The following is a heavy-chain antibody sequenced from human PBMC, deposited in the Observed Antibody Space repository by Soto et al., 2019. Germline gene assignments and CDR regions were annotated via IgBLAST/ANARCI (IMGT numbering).Heavy chain of an antibody. J-gene: IGHJ6*02. CDR1: GFSLSTSGMC. CDR2: IDWDDDK. CDR3: ARIISVRSLADCTGDCSYYYGMDV. V-gene: IGHV2-70*01. D-gene: IGHD2-21*02. Sequence: SGPTLVNPTQTLTLTCTFSGFSLSTSGMCVTWIRQPPGKALEWLALIDWDDDKYYSTSLKTRLTISKDTSKNQVVLTMTNMDPLDTATYYCARIISVRSLADCTGDCSYYYGMDVWGRGTTVTVSS.